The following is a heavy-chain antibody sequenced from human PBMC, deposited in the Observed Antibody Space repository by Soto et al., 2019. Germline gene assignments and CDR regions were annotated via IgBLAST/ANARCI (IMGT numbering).Heavy chain of an antibody. Sequence: EVQLVESGGGLVKPGGSLRLSCAASGFTFSSYSMNWVRQAPGKGLEWVSSISSSSSYIYYADSVKGRFTISRDNAKNSLYLQMNSLRAGDTAVYYCARDYKTRYYYGSGSYRTFDYWGQGTLVTVSS. CDR1: GFTFSSYS. V-gene: IGHV3-21*01. D-gene: IGHD3-10*01. CDR2: ISSSSSYI. J-gene: IGHJ4*02. CDR3: ARDYKTRYYYGSGSYRTFDY.